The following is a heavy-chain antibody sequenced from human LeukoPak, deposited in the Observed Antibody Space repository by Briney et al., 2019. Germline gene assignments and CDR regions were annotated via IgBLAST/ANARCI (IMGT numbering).Heavy chain of an antibody. CDR1: GFTFTNAW. J-gene: IGHJ4*02. CDR2: IKSKSDGETT. V-gene: IGHV3-15*01. D-gene: IGHD3-10*01. CDR3: TTALWFGDLLRPY. Sequence: GGSLRLSCAASGFTFTNAWLTWVRQAPGKGLEWIGRIKSKSDGETTDYVAPVEGRFTISRDDSQNTLYLQMNSLKTEDTAVYYCTTALWFGDLLRPYWGQGTLVTVSS.